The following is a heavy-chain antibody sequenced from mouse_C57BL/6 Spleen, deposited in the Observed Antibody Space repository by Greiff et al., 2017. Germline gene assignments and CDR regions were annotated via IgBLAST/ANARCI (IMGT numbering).Heavy chain of an antibody. CDR2: IYWDDDK. CDR3: ARLITTEAWFAY. Sequence: QVTLKESGPGLLQSSQTLSLTCSFSGSSLSTSGMGVSWIRQPSGKGLEWLAHIYWDDDKRYNPSLKSRLTISKDTSRNQVFLKITSVDTADTATYYCARLITTEAWFAYWGQGTLVTVSA. D-gene: IGHD1-1*01. CDR1: GSSLSTSGMG. J-gene: IGHJ3*01. V-gene: IGHV8-12*01.